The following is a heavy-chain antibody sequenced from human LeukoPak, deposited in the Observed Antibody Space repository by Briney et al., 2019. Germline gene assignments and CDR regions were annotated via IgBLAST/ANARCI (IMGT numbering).Heavy chain of an antibody. CDR2: IRSKTNSDAT. CDR3: TRLPYDFWSGYSTGVDY. CDR1: GLPFCRSA. V-gene: IGHV3-73*01. J-gene: IGHJ4*02. Sequence: HPGGSLKLFCAASGLPFCRSAMHWVRQASGKGREWVGRIRSKTNSDATAYAASMKGKFTISRDDSKNTAYLQMNSLKPEDTAVYYCTRLPYDFWSGYSTGVDYWGQGTLVTVSS. D-gene: IGHD3-3*01.